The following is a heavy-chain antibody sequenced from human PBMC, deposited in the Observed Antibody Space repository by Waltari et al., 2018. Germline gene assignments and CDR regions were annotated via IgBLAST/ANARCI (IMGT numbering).Heavy chain of an antibody. D-gene: IGHD1-7*01. CDR1: GLTIRHNA. V-gene: IGHV3-23*04. J-gene: IGHJ3*02. Sequence: EVKLVESGGGLIQPGGSLRLACSASGLTIRHNAMSWVRQAPGKGLEWVAAISFSYATSYAESVKGRFTISRDRDKNTVDLEKDSLRAEDTAVYYCAKDKGNLIDTNILEIWGQGTVVTVSS. CDR2: ISFSYAT. CDR3: AKDKGNLIDTNILEI.